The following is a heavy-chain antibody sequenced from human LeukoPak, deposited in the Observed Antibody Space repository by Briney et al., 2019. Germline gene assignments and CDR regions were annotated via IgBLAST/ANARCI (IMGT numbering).Heavy chain of an antibody. CDR1: GGSISSYY. Sequence: SETLSLTCTVSGGSISSYYWSWIRQPAGKGLEWIGRIYTSGSTNYNPSLKSRVTMSVDTSKNQFSLKLSSVTAADTAVYYCARDLSRIQLWFGENWFDPLGQGTLVTVSS. V-gene: IGHV4-4*07. D-gene: IGHD5-18*01. CDR3: ARDLSRIQLWFGENWFDP. CDR2: IYTSGST. J-gene: IGHJ5*02.